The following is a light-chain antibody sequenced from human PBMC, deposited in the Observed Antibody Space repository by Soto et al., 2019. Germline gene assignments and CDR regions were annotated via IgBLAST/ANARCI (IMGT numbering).Light chain of an antibody. J-gene: IGLJ2*01. CDR2: LNSDGSH. CDR3: QTWGSGIVV. Sequence: QLVLPQSPAASASLGASVKLTCTLRSGHSNYAIAWHQQQSEKGPRYLMKLNSDGSHSKGDGIPDRFSGSSSGAERYLTISSLQSEDEADYYCQTWGSGIVVFGGGTKLTVL. CDR1: SGHSNYA. V-gene: IGLV4-69*01.